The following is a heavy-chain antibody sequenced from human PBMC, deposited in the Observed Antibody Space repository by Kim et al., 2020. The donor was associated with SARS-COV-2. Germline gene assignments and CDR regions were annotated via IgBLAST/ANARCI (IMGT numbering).Heavy chain of an antibody. J-gene: IGHJ4*02. Sequence: GSLRLSCAATGFTFSTSPMGWVRQAPGKGLEWVSRISWDGKKTYYADSVKGRVTMSSDKSKNTVDLHMNSLRVEDTAVYYCAKGVTNSGFDYWGQGAQVTVSS. CDR3: AKGVTNSGFDY. CDR1: GFTFSTSP. CDR2: ISWDGKKT. D-gene: IGHD4-17*01. V-gene: IGHV3-23*01.